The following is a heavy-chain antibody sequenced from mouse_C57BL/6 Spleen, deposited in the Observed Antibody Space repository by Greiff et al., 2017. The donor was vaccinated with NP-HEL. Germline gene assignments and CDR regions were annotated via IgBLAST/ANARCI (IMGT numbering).Heavy chain of an antibody. CDR1: GYSITSGYY. Sequence: EVKLQESGPGLVKPSQSLSLTCSVTGYSITSGYYWNWIRQFPGNKLEWMGYISYDGSNNYTPSLTNRISITRDTSKNQFFLKLNSVTTEDTATYYCARVYDYDVRYFDYWGQGTTLTVSS. D-gene: IGHD2-4*01. V-gene: IGHV3-6*01. CDR3: ARVYDYDVRYFDY. J-gene: IGHJ2*01. CDR2: ISYDGSN.